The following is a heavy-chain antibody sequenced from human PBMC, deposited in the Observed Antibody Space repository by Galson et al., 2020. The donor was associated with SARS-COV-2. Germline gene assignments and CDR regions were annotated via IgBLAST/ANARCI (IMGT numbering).Heavy chain of an antibody. D-gene: IGHD3-9*01. Sequence: SETLSLTCAVSGGSISSSNWWSWVRQHPGKGLEWIGEIYHSGSTNYNPSLKSRVTISVDKSKNQFSLKLSSVTAADTAVYYCASFAYYDIWTGYQNFDYWGQGTLVTVCS. CDR1: GGSISSSNW. J-gene: IGHJ4*02. V-gene: IGHV4-4*02. CDR3: ASFAYYDIWTGYQNFDY. CDR2: IYHSGST.